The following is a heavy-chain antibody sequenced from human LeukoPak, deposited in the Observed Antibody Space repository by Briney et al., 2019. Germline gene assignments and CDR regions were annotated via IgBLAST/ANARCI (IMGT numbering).Heavy chain of an antibody. J-gene: IGHJ4*02. V-gene: IGHV3-48*01. D-gene: IGHD4/OR15-4a*01. CDR3: SRGGANVLND. CDR2: ISSSSSTI. Sequence: GGSLRLSCAASGFTFSSYSMNWVRQAPGKGLEWVSYISSSSSTIYYADSVKGRFTISRDNAKNSLYLQMNSLRAEDTAVYYCSRGGANVLNDWGQGTLVTVSS. CDR1: GFTFSSYS.